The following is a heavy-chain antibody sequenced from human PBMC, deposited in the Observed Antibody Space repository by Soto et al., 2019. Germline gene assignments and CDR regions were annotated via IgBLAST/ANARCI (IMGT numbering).Heavy chain of an antibody. Sequence: QVQLQESGPGLVKPSQTLSLTCTVSGGSISSGGYYWSWIRQHPGKGLEWIGYIYYSGSTYYNTSLKRRVTITVDKSKNQFSLTLSSATAADTAAYYCARSVFPWGQGTLVTVSS. CDR1: GGSISSGGYY. J-gene: IGHJ5*02. V-gene: IGHV4-31*03. CDR2: IYYSGST. CDR3: ARSVFP.